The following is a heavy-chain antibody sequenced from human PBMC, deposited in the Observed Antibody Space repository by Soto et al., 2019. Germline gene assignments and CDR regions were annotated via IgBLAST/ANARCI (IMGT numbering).Heavy chain of an antibody. J-gene: IGHJ4*02. D-gene: IGHD3-10*01. CDR2: ISSGSSYI. CDR1: RFIFSSYT. Sequence: GGSLRLSCAASRFIFSSYTMNWVRQAPGKGLEWVSSISSGSSYIYYANSVKGRFTISRDNAKNSLFLQMNSLRAEDTAVYYCARDILAGGAYPDYWGQGSKVIVSS. V-gene: IGHV3-21*01. CDR3: ARDILAGGAYPDY.